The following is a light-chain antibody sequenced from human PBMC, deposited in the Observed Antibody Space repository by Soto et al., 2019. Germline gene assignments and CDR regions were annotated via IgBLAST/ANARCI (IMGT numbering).Light chain of an antibody. J-gene: IGLJ1*01. CDR1: SSDVGRYDY. CDR2: GVT. V-gene: IGLV2-8*01. CDR3: CSYAGAYTYV. Sequence: QSALTQPPSASGSPGEPVTVSCTGASSDVGRYDYVSWYQQHPGKAPKLLIYGVTKRPSGVPDRFSGSKSGNTASLTVSGLQADDEAYYYCCSYAGAYTYVFGTGTKVTVL.